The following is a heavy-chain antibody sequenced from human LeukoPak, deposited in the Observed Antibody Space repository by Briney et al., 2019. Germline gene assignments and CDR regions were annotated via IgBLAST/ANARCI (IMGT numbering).Heavy chain of an antibody. J-gene: IGHJ4*02. CDR1: GYTFTGYY. V-gene: IGHV1-2*02. CDR2: INPNSGGP. Sequence: GASLKVSCRASGYTFTGYYMHWVRKSPGQGLEWMGWINPNSGGPNYAQTFQGRFTMTRDTSISTAYMELSRLRSGDTAVYSCARDQHIIVVPAASSCWGQETLVSVPS. CDR3: ARDQHIIVVPAASSC. D-gene: IGHD2-2*01.